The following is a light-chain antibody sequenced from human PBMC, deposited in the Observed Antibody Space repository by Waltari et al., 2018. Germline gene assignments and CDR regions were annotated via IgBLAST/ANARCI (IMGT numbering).Light chain of an antibody. Sequence: QSALTQPPSASRSPGQSVTISCTGTSSDIGGYNYVSWYQQHPGKAPKLMIYEVTKRPSGVPDRFSASKSGNTASLTVSGLQAEDEADYYCSSFAGSTNWVFGGGTKLTVL. CDR3: SSFAGSTNWV. CDR1: SSDIGGYNY. CDR2: EVT. V-gene: IGLV2-8*02. J-gene: IGLJ3*02.